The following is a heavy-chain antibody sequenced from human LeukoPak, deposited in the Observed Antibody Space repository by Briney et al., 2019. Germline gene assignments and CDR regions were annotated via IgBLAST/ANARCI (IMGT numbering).Heavy chain of an antibody. CDR2: VSSTGST. D-gene: IGHD3-10*01. CDR3: ARDQTYSGSGIYTYFDY. Sequence: SETLSLTCTVSGGSISSGGHYWSWIRQPAGKGLEYLGRVSSTGSTNYNPSLRSRVTISADTSKNHFSLKLTSVTAADTAVYYCARDQTYSGSGIYTYFDYWGQGILVTVSS. J-gene: IGHJ4*02. CDR1: GGSISSGGHY. V-gene: IGHV4-61*02.